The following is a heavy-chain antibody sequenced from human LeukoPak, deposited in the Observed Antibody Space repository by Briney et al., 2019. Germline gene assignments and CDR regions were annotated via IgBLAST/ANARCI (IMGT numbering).Heavy chain of an antibody. CDR1: GGSISSGDYY. CDR3: ARVDRNGYEHVGWFDP. J-gene: IGHJ5*02. D-gene: IGHD5-12*01. Sequence: PSETLSLTCTVSGGSISSGDYYWSWIRQPPGKGLEWIGYIYYSGSTYYNPSLKSRVTISVDTSKNQFSLKLSSVTAADTAAYYCARVDRNGYEHVGWFDPWGQGTLVTVSS. CDR2: IYYSGST. V-gene: IGHV4-30-4*01.